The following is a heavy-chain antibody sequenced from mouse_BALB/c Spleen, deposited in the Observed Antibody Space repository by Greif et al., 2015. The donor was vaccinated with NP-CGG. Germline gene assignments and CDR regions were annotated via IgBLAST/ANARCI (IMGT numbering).Heavy chain of an antibody. J-gene: IGHJ1*01. Sequence: EVQLQQSGHELVKPGASLKISCKASGYSFTGYTMNWVKQSHGKNLEWIGLINPYNGGTSYNQKFKGKATLTVDKSSSTAYMELLSLTSEDYAVYYCARGYGSSYWYFDVWGAGTTVTVSS. CDR1: GYSFTGYT. V-gene: IGHV1-18*01. CDR2: INPYNGGT. CDR3: ARGYGSSYWYFDV. D-gene: IGHD1-1*01.